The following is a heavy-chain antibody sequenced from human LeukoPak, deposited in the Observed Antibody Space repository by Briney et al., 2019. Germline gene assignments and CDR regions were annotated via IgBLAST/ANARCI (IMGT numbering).Heavy chain of an antibody. V-gene: IGHV1-2*02. CDR1: GYTFTGYY. J-gene: IGHJ4*02. Sequence: ASVKVSCKASGYTFTGYYMHWVRQAPGQGLEWMGWINPNSGGTNYQGRVTMTRDTSISTAYMELSRLRSDDTAVYYCASAVNYYDSSGYTDYWGQGTLVTVSS. D-gene: IGHD3-22*01. CDR3: ASAVNYYDSSGYTDY. CDR2: INPNSGGT.